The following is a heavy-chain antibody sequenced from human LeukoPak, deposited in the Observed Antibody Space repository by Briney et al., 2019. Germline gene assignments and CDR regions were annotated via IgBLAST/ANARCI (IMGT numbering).Heavy chain of an antibody. CDR2: INHSGST. Sequence: KPSETLSLTCAVYGGSFSGYYWSWIRQPPGKGLEWIGEINHSGSTNYNPSLESRVTISVDTSKNQFSLKLSSVTAADTAVYYCARDLMRRRIAVAESWGQGTLVTVSS. D-gene: IGHD6-19*01. CDR3: ARDLMRRRIAVAES. J-gene: IGHJ5*02. CDR1: GGSFSGYY. V-gene: IGHV4-34*01.